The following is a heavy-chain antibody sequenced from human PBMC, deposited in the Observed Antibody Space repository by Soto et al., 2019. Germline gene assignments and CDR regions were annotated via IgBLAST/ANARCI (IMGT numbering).Heavy chain of an antibody. CDR1: GGSINSNNYY. CDR3: AKVVVAARPENWFDP. J-gene: IGHJ5*02. CDR2: IYYDGST. Sequence: SETLSLSCTVSGGSINSNNYYWAWIRQPPGKGLAWIASIYYDGSTYCNPSLKSRVTISIDTSKNQFSLRLRSVTAADTAIYYCAKVVVAARPENWFDPWGQGTLVTVSS. V-gene: IGHV4-39*01. D-gene: IGHD2-15*01.